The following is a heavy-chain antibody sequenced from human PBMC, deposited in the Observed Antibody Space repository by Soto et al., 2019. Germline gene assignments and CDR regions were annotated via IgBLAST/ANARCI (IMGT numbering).Heavy chain of an antibody. CDR2: IEPRDSYT. J-gene: IGHJ4*02. V-gene: IGHV5-10-1*01. CDR1: GYRFTSYW. Sequence: PRVSLKISCQVSGYRFTSYWLTWVRQVPGKGLECLGRIEPRDSYTNYSPSFQGHVTISVDKSINTAYLQWNSLKASDTAIYYCARVGATTLHYFDSWGQRALFTVSS. D-gene: IGHD1-26*01. CDR3: ARVGATTLHYFDS.